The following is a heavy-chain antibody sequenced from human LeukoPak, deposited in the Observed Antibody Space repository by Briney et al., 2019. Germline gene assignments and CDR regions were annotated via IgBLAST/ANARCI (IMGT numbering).Heavy chain of an antibody. Sequence: GGSLRLSCAASGFTLSSYWMHWVRQAPGKGLVWVSRINTDGSSTTYADSVKGRFTISRDNAKNTLYLQMNSLRAEDTAVYYCYTSAGYWGQGTLVTVSS. D-gene: IGHD1-14*01. CDR3: YTSAGY. J-gene: IGHJ4*02. V-gene: IGHV3-74*01. CDR2: INTDGSST. CDR1: GFTLSSYW.